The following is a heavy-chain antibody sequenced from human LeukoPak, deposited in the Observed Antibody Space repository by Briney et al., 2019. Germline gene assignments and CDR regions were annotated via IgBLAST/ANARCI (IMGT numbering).Heavy chain of an antibody. CDR2: IKQDGSEK. J-gene: IGHJ6*02. CDR1: GFTFSSYW. CDR3: ARYDSIGSGWYLEPAWGMDV. Sequence: PGGSLRLSCAASGFTFSSYWMSWVRQAPGKGLEWVANIKQDGSEKYYVDSVKGRFTISRDNAKNSLYLQMNSLRAEDTAVYYCARYDSIGSGWYLEPAWGMDVWGQGTTVTVSS. V-gene: IGHV3-7*05. D-gene: IGHD6-19*01.